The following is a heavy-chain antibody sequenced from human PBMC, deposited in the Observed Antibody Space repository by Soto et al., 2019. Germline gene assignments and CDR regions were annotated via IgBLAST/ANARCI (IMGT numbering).Heavy chain of an antibody. CDR3: TTDGSYSDSSGYFDY. J-gene: IGHJ4*02. V-gene: IGHV3-15*07. Sequence: SVSNAWMNWVRQAPGKGLEWVGRIKSKTDGGTTDYAAPVKGRFTISRDDSKNTLYLQMNSLKPEDTAVYYCTTDGSYSDSSGYFDYWGQGTLVTVSS. D-gene: IGHD3-22*01. CDR2: IKSKTDGGTT. CDR1: SVSNAW.